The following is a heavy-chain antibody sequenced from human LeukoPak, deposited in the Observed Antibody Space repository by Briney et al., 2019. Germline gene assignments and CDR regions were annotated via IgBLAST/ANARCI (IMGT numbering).Heavy chain of an antibody. V-gene: IGHV1-2*02. CDR2: INPNSGGT. D-gene: IGHD6-19*01. J-gene: IGHJ4*02. CDR3: ARASLSSGWFYFDY. Sequence: GASVKVSCKASGYTFTGYYMHWVRQAPGQGLEWIGWINPNSGGTNYAQKFQGRVTMTRDTSISTAYMELSRLRSDDTAVYYCARASLSSGWFYFDYWGQGTLVTVSS. CDR1: GYTFTGYY.